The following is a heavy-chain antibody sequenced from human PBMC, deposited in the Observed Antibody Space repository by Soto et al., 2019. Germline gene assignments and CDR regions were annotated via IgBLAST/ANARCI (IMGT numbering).Heavy chain of an antibody. D-gene: IGHD6-13*01. CDR2: IYYSGST. J-gene: IGHJ6*02. CDR3: ARTGRKAAVGTIPHCGKQNVCYGLDF. Sequence: GNIVSLGCRRILKKTRKGLEWIGYIYYSGSTNYNPSLKSRVTISVDTSKNQFSLKLSSVTAADTAVYYCARTGRKAAVGTIPHCGKQNVCYGLDFWGQGTTVTVSS. CDR1: GNIVSLG. V-gene: IGHV4-59*11.